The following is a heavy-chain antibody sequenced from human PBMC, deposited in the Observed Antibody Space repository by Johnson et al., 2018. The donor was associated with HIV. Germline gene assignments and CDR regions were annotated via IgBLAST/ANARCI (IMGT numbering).Heavy chain of an antibody. CDR3: TTEPYHLTAFDI. Sequence: QVQLVESVGGLVQPGGSLRLSCVASGFTFSSYGMHWVRQAPGKGLEWVAVILYDGSKINYVDSVKGRFTISRDNAKNSLFLQMNSLKTEDTAVYYCTTEPYHLTAFDIWGQGTMVTVSS. CDR1: GFTFSSYG. V-gene: IGHV3-33*03. CDR2: ILYDGSKI. D-gene: IGHD1-14*01. J-gene: IGHJ3*02.